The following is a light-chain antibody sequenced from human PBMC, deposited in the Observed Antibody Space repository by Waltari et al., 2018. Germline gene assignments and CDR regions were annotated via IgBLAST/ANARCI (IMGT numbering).Light chain of an antibody. CDR2: EVD. CDR3: SSYRGDYNWV. V-gene: IGLV2-8*01. Sequence: QSALTQPPSASGSPGQSVTISCTGTSSDVGGHNRISCYQQYPGTAPKLIIYEVDKRPSGVPDRFSGSRSGNTASLTVSGLQADDESVYYCSSYRGDYNWVFGGGTKLTVL. J-gene: IGLJ2*01. CDR1: SSDVGGHNR.